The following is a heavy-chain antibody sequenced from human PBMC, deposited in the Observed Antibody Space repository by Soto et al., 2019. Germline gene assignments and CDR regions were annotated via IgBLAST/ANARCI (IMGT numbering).Heavy chain of an antibody. CDR1: GFSLSTRGVA. V-gene: IGHV2-5*02. CDR3: AHRPRGYAYYFDY. D-gene: IGHD5-12*01. CDR2: IYWDEDK. Sequence: QITLKESGPTLVKPTQTLTLTCTFSGFSLSTRGVAVGWFRQPPGKALESLALIYWDEDKWYSPSLKSRRTIADYTSKNQVVLTMTNMDPVETATYYCAHRPRGYAYYFDYWGQGTLVTVSS. J-gene: IGHJ4*02.